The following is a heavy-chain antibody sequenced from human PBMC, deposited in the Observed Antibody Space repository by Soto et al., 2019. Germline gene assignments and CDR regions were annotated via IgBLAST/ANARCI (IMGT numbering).Heavy chain of an antibody. J-gene: IGHJ3*02. V-gene: IGHV3-30-3*01. Sequence: QVQLVESGGGVVQPGRSLRLSCAASGFIFRSSAMHWVRQAPGKGLEWVAVVSYDGTNKYYSDSVKGRFTISRDNSANTVLLPMNRLRPEDAAVYYCAREVDYCHARGAPTSQALENWGQGTMVSVSS. CDR1: GFIFRSSA. CDR3: AREVDYCHARGAPTSQALEN. D-gene: IGHD5-12*01. CDR2: VSYDGTNK.